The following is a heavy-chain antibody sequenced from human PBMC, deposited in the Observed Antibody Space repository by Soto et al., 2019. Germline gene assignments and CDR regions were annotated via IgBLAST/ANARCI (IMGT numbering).Heavy chain of an antibody. CDR3: ARASGNTVDY. D-gene: IGHD1-26*01. J-gene: IGHJ4*02. V-gene: IGHV3-48*03. CDR2: ISSGGGTT. CDR1: GFTFNNYE. Sequence: GGSLRLSCAASGFTFNNYEMKWVRQAPGKGLEWVSYISSGGGTTYYADSVKGRFSISRDNAKNSLFLQMNSLRADDTAVYYCARASGNTVDYWGQGTLVTVSS.